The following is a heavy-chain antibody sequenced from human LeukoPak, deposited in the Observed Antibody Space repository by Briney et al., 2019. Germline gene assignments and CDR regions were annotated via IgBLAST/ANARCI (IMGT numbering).Heavy chain of an antibody. CDR2: ISYDGSNK. CDR3: ARVLGSALVGAMDLDY. J-gene: IGHJ4*02. D-gene: IGHD1-26*01. V-gene: IGHV3-30-3*01. Sequence: GGSLRLSCAASGFTFSSYAMHWVRQAPGKGLEWVAVISYDGSNKYYADSVKGRFTISRDNSKNTLYLQMNSLRAEDTAVYYCARVLGSALVGAMDLDYWGQGTLVTVSS. CDR1: GFTFSSYA.